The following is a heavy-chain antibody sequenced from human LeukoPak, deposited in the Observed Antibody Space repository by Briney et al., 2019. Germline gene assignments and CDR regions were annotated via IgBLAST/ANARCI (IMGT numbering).Heavy chain of an antibody. CDR2: IYYSGST. CDR1: GGSISSYY. CDR3: ARVMITSPRVDY. J-gene: IGHJ4*02. V-gene: IGHV4-59*12. D-gene: IGHD3-16*01. Sequence: SETLSLTCTVSGGSISSYYWSWIRQPPGEGLEWIGYIYYSGSTNYNPSLKSRVTMSVDTSKNQFSLKLSSVTAADTAVYYCARVMITSPRVDYWGQGTLVTVSS.